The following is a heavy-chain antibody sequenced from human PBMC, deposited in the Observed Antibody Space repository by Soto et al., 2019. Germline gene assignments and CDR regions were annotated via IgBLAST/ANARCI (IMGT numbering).Heavy chain of an antibody. CDR1: GFTFSNAW. V-gene: IGHV3-15*01. J-gene: IGHJ4*02. Sequence: GGSLRLSCAASGFTFSNAWMSWVRQAPGKGLEWVGRIKSKTDGGTTDYAAPVKGRFTISRDDSKNTLYLQMNSLKTEDTAVYYCTTACYDSSGYYFDYWGQGTLVTVSS. CDR2: IKSKTDGGTT. CDR3: TTACYDSSGYYFDY. D-gene: IGHD3-22*01.